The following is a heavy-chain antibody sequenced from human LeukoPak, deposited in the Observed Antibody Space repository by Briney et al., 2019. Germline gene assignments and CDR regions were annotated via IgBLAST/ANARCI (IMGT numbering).Heavy chain of an antibody. CDR3: VTLTTVVTAYYFDY. CDR2: IYASGST. Sequence: SETLSLTCTVSGGSISSVSYYWSWIRQPAGKGLEWIGRIYASGSTNYNPSLKSRVTISVDTSKSQFSLKLTSVTAADTAVYYCVTLTTVVTAYYFDYWGQGTLVTVSS. D-gene: IGHD4-23*01. J-gene: IGHJ4*02. CDR1: GGSISSVSYY. V-gene: IGHV4-61*02.